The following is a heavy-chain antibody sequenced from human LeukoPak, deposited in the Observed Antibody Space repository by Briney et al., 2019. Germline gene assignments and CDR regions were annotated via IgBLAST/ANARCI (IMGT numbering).Heavy chain of an antibody. Sequence: GGSLRLSCAASGFTFSTYNMNWVRQAPGKGLEWISYISSSGSTMYYADSVKGRFTISRDNAKNSLYLQMNSLRAEDTAVYYCAREADGGSYGNYWGQGTLVTVSS. CDR3: AREADGGSYGNY. CDR2: ISSSGSTM. J-gene: IGHJ4*02. V-gene: IGHV3-48*01. CDR1: GFTFSTYN. D-gene: IGHD1-26*01.